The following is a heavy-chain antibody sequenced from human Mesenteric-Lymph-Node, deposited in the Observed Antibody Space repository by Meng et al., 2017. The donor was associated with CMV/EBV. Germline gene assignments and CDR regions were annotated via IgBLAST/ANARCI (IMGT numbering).Heavy chain of an antibody. V-gene: IGHV1-2*02. CDR2: INSNSGGT. Sequence: ASVKVSCKASGYTFIGYYMHWVRQAPGQGLEWMGWINSNSGGTNYAQKFQGRVTMTRDTSVTTAYLDVSRLRSDDTAVYYCARRMTYGPKYRFAFDMWGQETMVTVSS. J-gene: IGHJ3*02. CDR3: ARRMTYGPKYRFAFDM. CDR1: GYTFIGYY. D-gene: IGHD2-8*01.